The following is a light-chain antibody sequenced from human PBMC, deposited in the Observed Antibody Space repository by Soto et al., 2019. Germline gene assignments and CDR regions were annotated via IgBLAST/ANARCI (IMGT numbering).Light chain of an antibody. Sequence: DIQMTQTPSTLSASVGDRVTITCRASQSISSWLAWYQQKPGKAPKLLIYKASSLESGVPSRFSGSGSGTEFTLTISSLQPDDFATYYCQQYNSYSLTFGGGTKVEIK. V-gene: IGKV1-5*03. CDR1: QSISSW. J-gene: IGKJ4*01. CDR3: QQYNSYSLT. CDR2: KAS.